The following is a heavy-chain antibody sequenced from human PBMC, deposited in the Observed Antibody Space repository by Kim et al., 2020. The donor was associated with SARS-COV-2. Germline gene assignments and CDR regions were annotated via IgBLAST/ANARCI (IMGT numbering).Heavy chain of an antibody. CDR1: GGSISSYY. CDR3: ARALMTTVVTPAF. D-gene: IGHD4-17*01. V-gene: IGHV4-59*13. CDR2: IYYSGST. Sequence: SETLSLTCTVSGGSISSYYWSWIRQPPGKGLEWIGYIYYSGSTNYNPSLKSRVTISVDTSKNQFSLKLSSVTAADTAVYYCARALMTTVVTPAFWGQGTLVTVSS. J-gene: IGHJ4*02.